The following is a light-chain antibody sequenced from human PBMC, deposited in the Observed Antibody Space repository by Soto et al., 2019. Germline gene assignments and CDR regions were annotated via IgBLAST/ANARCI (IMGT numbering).Light chain of an antibody. Sequence: DIQMTQSPSTLSASVGDRVTITCRASQSISTWLAWYQQKPGKAPKLLIYDASTLQSVVPSRFSGSGSGTDFTLTISSLQPEDVATYYCQKYNSAPHTFGQGTKLEIK. CDR3: QKYNSAPHT. J-gene: IGKJ2*01. V-gene: IGKV1-27*01. CDR1: QSISTW. CDR2: DAS.